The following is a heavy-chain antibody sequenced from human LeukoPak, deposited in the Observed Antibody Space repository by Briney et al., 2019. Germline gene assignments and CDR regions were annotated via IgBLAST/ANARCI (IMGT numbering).Heavy chain of an antibody. CDR2: INHSGST. V-gene: IGHV4-34*01. Sequence: SETLSLTCAVYGGSFSGYYWSWIRQPPGKGLEWIGEINHSGSTNYNPSLKSRVTISVGTSKNQFSLKLSSVTAADTAVYYCARGKRTGYYDSSGSYSFWGQGTLVTVSS. D-gene: IGHD3-22*01. CDR1: GGSFSGYY. CDR3: ARGKRTGYYDSSGSYSF. J-gene: IGHJ4*02.